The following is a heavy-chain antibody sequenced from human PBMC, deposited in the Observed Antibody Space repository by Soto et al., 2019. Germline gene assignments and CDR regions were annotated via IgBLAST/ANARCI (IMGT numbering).Heavy chain of an antibody. V-gene: IGHV4-30-4*01. J-gene: IGHJ4*02. CDR2: IYYSGST. CDR3: ARQPGYYDILTGYSTYYFDY. CDR1: GGSISSGDYY. D-gene: IGHD3-9*01. Sequence: TSETLSLTCTVSGGSISSGDYYWSWIRQPPGKSLEWIGYIYYSGSTYYNQSLKNQVNISVDTSKNQFSMKLSSVTAADTAVYYCARQPGYYDILTGYSTYYFDYWGQGTPVTVSS.